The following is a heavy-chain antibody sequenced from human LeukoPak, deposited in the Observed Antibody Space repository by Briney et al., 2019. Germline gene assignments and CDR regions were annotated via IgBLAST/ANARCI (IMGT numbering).Heavy chain of an antibody. CDR1: GFTVSSNH. J-gene: IGHJ4*02. V-gene: IGHV3-53*01. CDR3: ARGPAGYN. Sequence: GGSLRLSCAASGFTVSSNHMSWVRQAPGKGLEWVSVIYSGGSTDHADSVKGRFTISRDNLKNTLYLQMNSLRAEDTAVYYCARGPAGYNWGQGTLVTFSS. CDR2: IYSGGST. D-gene: IGHD1-1*01.